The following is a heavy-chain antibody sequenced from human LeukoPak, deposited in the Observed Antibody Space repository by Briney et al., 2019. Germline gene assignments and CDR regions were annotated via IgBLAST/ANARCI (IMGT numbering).Heavy chain of an antibody. D-gene: IGHD3-10*01. J-gene: IGHJ4*02. CDR3: ARSDYYFDH. CDR1: GFTSNNYW. V-gene: IGHV3-7*01. Sequence: GGSLRLSCTASGFTSNNYWMTWVRQAPGKGLEWVANIKEDGSKKYYMDSVKGRFTISRDNAKNTLYLQMNSLRAEDTAVYYCARSDYYFDHWGQGTLVTVSS. CDR2: IKEDGSKK.